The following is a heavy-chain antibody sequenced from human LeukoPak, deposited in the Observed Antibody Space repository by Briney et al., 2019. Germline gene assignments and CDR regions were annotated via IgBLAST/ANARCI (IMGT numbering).Heavy chain of an antibody. Sequence: PGGSLRISCVASGFTFSSYSMNWVRQAPGKGLEWVSSISSSSSYIYYADSVKGRFTISRDNAKNSLYLQMNSLRAEDTAVYYCARDPYSSSWSRTPYFDYWGQGTLVTVSS. J-gene: IGHJ4*02. CDR2: ISSSSSYI. V-gene: IGHV3-21*01. CDR3: ARDPYSSSWSRTPYFDY. D-gene: IGHD6-13*01. CDR1: GFTFSSYS.